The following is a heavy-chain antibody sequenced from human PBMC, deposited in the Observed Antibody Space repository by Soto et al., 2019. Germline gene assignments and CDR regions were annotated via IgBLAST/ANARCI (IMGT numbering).Heavy chain of an antibody. CDR1: AASLSKYY. V-gene: IGHV4-59*01. Sequence: SETLSLTCTVSAASLSKYYWTWIRQPPGKGLEWIGYIYFNGNTKYNPSLEGRLTISIDTSKKEFSLKLTSVTAADAAVYYCASVTFGGIVLAHWGQGTLVTVSS. CDR3: ASVTFGGIVLAH. D-gene: IGHD3-16*01. J-gene: IGHJ4*02. CDR2: IYFNGNT.